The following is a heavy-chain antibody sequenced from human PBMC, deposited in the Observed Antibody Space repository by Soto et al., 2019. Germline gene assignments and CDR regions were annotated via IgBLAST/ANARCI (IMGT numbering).Heavy chain of an antibody. CDR2: ITKSSRTI. J-gene: IGHJ6*02. V-gene: IGHV3-48*01. CDR1: GFIFSTYS. CDR3: TRDHGYGYGMDV. Sequence: EVQLVESGGGLVQPGVSLRLSCAASGFIFSTYSMNWVRQAPGKGLEWISYITKSSRTIYYADSVKGRFTISRDNAKNSLYLQMNSLRAEDTAVYYCTRDHGYGYGMDVWGQGTTVTVSS. D-gene: IGHD5-12*01.